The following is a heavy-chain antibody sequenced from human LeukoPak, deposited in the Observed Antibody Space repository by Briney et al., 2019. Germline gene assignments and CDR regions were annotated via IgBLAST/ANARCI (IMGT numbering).Heavy chain of an antibody. V-gene: IGHV3-23*01. D-gene: IGHD6-19*01. J-gene: IGHJ4*02. CDR1: GFTFSSYA. CDR2: ISGSGGST. CDR3: AKDTHVRAVAGPFDY. Sequence: GGSLRHSCAASGFTFSSYAMSWVRQAPGKGLEWVSAISGSGGSTYYADSVKGRFTISRDNSKNTLYLQMNSLRAEDTAVYYCAKDTHVRAVAGPFDYWGQGTLVTVSS.